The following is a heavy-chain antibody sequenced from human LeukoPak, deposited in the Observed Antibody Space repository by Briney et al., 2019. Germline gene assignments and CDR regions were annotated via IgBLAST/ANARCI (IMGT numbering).Heavy chain of an antibody. CDR2: ISSSSSYI. J-gene: IGHJ6*03. CDR1: GFTFSSYC. CDR3: ARDLRVRYFDWPIYYYVDV. Sequence: GGSLRLSCAASGFTFSSYCMNWVRQAPGKGLEWVSSISSSSSYIYYADSVKGRFTISRDNAKNSLYLQMNSLRAEGTAVYYCARDLRVRYFDWPIYYYVDVWGKGTTVTVSS. V-gene: IGHV3-21*01. D-gene: IGHD3-9*01.